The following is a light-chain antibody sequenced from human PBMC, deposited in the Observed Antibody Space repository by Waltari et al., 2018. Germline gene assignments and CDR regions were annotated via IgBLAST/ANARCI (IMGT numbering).Light chain of an antibody. CDR1: QGIRNN. CDR2: AAS. V-gene: IGKV1-6*01. CDR3: XXXYXXPDT. Sequence: AIQMTQSPSSLSASVGDRVTITCRASQGIRNNLGWYQQKPGIGPNLMIYAASSLQSGVTSRFSGRVSGTDFTLTLSSLQPXDFAXXXXXXXYXXPDTFGQGTKLEIK. J-gene: IGKJ2*01.